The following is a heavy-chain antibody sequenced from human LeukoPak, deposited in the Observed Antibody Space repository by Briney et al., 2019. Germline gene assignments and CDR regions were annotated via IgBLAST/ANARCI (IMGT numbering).Heavy chain of an antibody. D-gene: IGHD6-6*01. Sequence: PGGSLRLSCAASGFTFSSYAMSWVRQAPGKGLEWVSSISGNSGSTYYADSVKGRFTISRDNSKNTLYLQMNSLRAEDTAVYYCAKDMPSSIAAPFDYWGQGTLVTVSS. CDR3: AKDMPSSIAAPFDY. V-gene: IGHV3-23*01. J-gene: IGHJ4*02. CDR2: ISGNSGST. CDR1: GFTFSSYA.